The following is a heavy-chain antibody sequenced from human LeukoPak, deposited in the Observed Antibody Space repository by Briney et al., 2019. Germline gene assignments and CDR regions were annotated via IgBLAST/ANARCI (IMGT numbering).Heavy chain of an antibody. CDR2: IFYSGST. D-gene: IGHD3-10*01. CDR1: GGSISSYY. J-gene: IGHJ5*01. V-gene: IGHV4-59*12. CDR3: ATDGMVRGPDAWFDS. Sequence: NPSETLSLTCTVSGGSISSYYWSWIRQPPGKGLEWIGYIFYSGSTNYNPSLKSRVTISVDTSKNQFSLKLTSVTAADTAVYYCATDGMVRGPDAWFDSWGQGTLVTVSS.